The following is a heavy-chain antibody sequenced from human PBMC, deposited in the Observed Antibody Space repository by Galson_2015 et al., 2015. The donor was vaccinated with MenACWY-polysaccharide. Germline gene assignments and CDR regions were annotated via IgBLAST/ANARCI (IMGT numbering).Heavy chain of an antibody. J-gene: IGHJ3*02. CDR2: ISTSSSTI. CDR3: AGDNMVAGAVDI. CDR1: GFTFSSYN. Sequence: SLRLSCAASGFTFSSYNMDWVRQAPGKGLEWVSYISTSSSTIFSADSVKGRFTISRDNAKNSLYLQMNSLRDEDTAVYYCAGDNMVAGAVDIWGQGTMVTVSS. D-gene: IGHD5-12*01. V-gene: IGHV3-48*02.